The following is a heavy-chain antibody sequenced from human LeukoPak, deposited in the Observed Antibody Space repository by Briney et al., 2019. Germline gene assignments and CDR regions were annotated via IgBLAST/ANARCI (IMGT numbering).Heavy chain of an antibody. J-gene: IGHJ4*02. CDR3: AREGIHPDFWSGYSYSDRTLYYFDS. CDR1: GGSVISGSYY. Sequence: PSETLSLTCSVFGGSVISGSYYWNWIRQPPGKGLEWIGSVYYSGSTNYNPSLKTRVTMSEDRSMNQFSLKLRSVTAADTAVYYCAREGIHPDFWSGYSYSDRTLYYFDSWGRGTLVTVSS. D-gene: IGHD3-3*01. CDR2: VYYSGST. V-gene: IGHV4-61*01.